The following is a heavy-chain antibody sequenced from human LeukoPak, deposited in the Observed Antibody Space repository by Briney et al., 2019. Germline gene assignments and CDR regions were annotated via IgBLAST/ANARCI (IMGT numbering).Heavy chain of an antibody. Sequence: GGSLRLSCAASGFTFSSYWMSWVRQAPGKGLEWVANIKQDESQKYYVDSVKGRFTISRDNAKNSLYLQMNSLRPEDTAVYYCARDHYYGSGSYHNRWGQGTLVTVSS. V-gene: IGHV3-7*01. CDR1: GFTFSSYW. CDR2: IKQDESQK. D-gene: IGHD3-10*01. CDR3: ARDHYYGSGSYHNR. J-gene: IGHJ4*02.